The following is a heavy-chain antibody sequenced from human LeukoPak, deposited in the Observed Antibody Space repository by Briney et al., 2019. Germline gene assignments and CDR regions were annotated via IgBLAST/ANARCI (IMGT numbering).Heavy chain of an antibody. V-gene: IGHV4-4*07. Sequence: SETLSLTCTVSGGSISSYYWSWIRQPAGKGLEWIGRIYTSGSTNYNPSLKSRVTISVDTSKNQFSLKLSPVTAADTAVYYCARYCSSTSCYNNWFDPWGQGTLVTVSS. CDR3: ARYCSSTSCYNNWFDP. J-gene: IGHJ5*02. CDR2: IYTSGST. D-gene: IGHD2-2*02. CDR1: GGSISSYY.